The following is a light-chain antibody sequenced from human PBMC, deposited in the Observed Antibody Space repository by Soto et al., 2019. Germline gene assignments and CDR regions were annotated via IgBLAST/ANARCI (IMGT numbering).Light chain of an antibody. CDR1: QSVSSN. V-gene: IGKV3-15*01. CDR2: GAS. J-gene: IGKJ2*01. Sequence: EIVMTQSPATLSVSPGERATLSCRASQSVSSNLAWYQQKPGQAPRLLIYGASTRATGIPARFSGSGSGTEFTLTISSLQSEDFAVYSCQQYNSGPSTFGQGTKLEIK. CDR3: QQYNSGPST.